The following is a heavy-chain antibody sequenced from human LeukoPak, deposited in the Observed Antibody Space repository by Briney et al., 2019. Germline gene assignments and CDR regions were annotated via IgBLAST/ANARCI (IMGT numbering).Heavy chain of an antibody. CDR3: ARVGRIAVHHAAFDI. Sequence: GGSLRLSCAASGFTFSSYAMSWVRQAPGKGLEWVSAISGSGGSTYYADSVKGRFTISRDNSKNTLYLQMNSLRAEDTAVYYCARVGRIAVHHAAFDIWGQGTMVTVSS. CDR2: ISGSGGST. V-gene: IGHV3-23*01. D-gene: IGHD6-19*01. J-gene: IGHJ3*02. CDR1: GFTFSSYA.